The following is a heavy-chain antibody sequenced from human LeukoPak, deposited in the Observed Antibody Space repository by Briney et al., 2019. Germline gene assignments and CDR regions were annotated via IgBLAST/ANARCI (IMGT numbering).Heavy chain of an antibody. CDR2: ISSSSSYI. D-gene: IGHD3-10*01. CDR1: GFTFSSYS. J-gene: IGHJ6*03. V-gene: IGHV3-21*01. Sequence: GGSLRLSCAASGFTFSSYSMNWVRQAPGKGLEWVSSISSSSSYIYYADSVKGRFTISRDNAKNSLYLQMNSLRAEDTAVYYCAGYYGSGSYYNIHMDVWGKGTTVTVSS. CDR3: AGYYGSGSYYNIHMDV.